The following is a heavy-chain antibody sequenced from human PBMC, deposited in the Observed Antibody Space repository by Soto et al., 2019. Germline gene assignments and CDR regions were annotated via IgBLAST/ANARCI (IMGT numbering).Heavy chain of an antibody. CDR2: IIPIFGTA. J-gene: IGHJ6*02. Sequence: QVQLVQSGAEVKKPGSSVKVSCKASGGTFSSYAISWVRQAPGQGLEWMGGIIPIFGTANYAQKFQGRVTITADKSTSTAYMELSSLRSEDTAVYYCARDSVGGAGEGSYYGMDVWGQGTTVTVSS. CDR3: ARDSVGGAGEGSYYGMDV. D-gene: IGHD3-10*01. CDR1: GGTFSSYA. V-gene: IGHV1-69*06.